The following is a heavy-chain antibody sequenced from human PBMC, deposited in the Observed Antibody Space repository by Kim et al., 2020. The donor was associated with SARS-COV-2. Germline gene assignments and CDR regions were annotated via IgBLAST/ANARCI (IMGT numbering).Heavy chain of an antibody. Sequence: SETLSLTCTVSGASISSSSYYWGWIRQPPGKGLEWIGSIYNDGGTYYNPSLKSRVTISVDTSKNQFSLRLTSVTAADTAVYYCARDRFYSSSSQGEFDYWGQGTLVTVSS. CDR3: ARDRFYSSSSQGEFDY. V-gene: IGHV4-39*07. J-gene: IGHJ4*02. CDR1: GASISSSSYY. D-gene: IGHD6-13*01. CDR2: IYNDGGT.